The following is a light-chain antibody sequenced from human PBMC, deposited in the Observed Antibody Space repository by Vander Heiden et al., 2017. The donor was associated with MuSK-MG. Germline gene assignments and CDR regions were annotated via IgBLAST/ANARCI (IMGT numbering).Light chain of an antibody. CDR2: EVS. CDR1: SRDVGGSEY. Sequence: HSTLTHPPSASESPPHSVALSATETSRDVGGSEYVSWYQQHPGTAPRLMIYEVSKRPSGVPDRFSGSKSGNTASLTVSGLQAEDEAYYFCSSYAGTNNFVFFGGGTKLTVL. V-gene: IGLV2-8*01. CDR3: SSYAGTNNFVF. J-gene: IGLJ2*01.